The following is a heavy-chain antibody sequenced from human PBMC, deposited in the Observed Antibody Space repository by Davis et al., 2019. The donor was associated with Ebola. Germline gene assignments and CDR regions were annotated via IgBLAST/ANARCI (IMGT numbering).Heavy chain of an antibody. V-gene: IGHV5-51*01. CDR2: IYPGDSDT. J-gene: IGHJ6*02. D-gene: IGHD1-26*01. Sequence: PGGSLRLSCKGSGYSFTSYWIGWVRQMPGKGLEWMGIIYPGDSDTRYSPSFQGQVTISADKSISTAYLQWSSLKASDTAMYYCARCGGSYHGEDYYYGMDVWGQGTTVTVSS. CDR1: GYSFTSYW. CDR3: ARCGGSYHGEDYYYGMDV.